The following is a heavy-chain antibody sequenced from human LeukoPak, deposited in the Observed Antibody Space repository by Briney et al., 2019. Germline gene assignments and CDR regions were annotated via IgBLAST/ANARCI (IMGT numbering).Heavy chain of an antibody. Sequence: SETLSLTCAVYGGSFSGYYWSWIRQPPGKGLEWIGEINHSGSTNYNPSLKSRVTISVDTSKNQFSLKLSSVTAADTAVYYCARVGDRYMDVSGKGTTVTVYS. D-gene: IGHD3-16*01. V-gene: IGHV4-34*01. J-gene: IGHJ6*03. CDR2: INHSGST. CDR3: ARVGDRYMDV. CDR1: GGSFSGYY.